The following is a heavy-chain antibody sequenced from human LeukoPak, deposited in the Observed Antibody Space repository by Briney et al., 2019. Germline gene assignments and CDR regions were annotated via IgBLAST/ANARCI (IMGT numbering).Heavy chain of an antibody. CDR3: ARGVPPETYYYDSSGYRRGWFDP. CDR2: MNPNSGNT. Sequence: GASVKVSCKASGYTFTSYDINWVRQATGQGLEWMGWMNPNSGNTGYAQKFQGRVTMTRNTSISTAYMELSSLRSEDTAVYYCARGVPPETYYYDSSGYRRGWFDPWGQGTLVTVSS. D-gene: IGHD3-22*01. V-gene: IGHV1-8*01. CDR1: GYTFTSYD. J-gene: IGHJ5*02.